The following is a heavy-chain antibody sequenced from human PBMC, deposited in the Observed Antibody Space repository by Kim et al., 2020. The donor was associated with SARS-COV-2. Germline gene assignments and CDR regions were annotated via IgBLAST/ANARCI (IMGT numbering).Heavy chain of an antibody. CDR3: ARSPLSPTIGYCSSTSCYGGFYFDY. CDR2: IYYSGST. D-gene: IGHD2-2*01. CDR1: GGSISSGGYY. Sequence: SETLSLTCTVSGGSISSGGYYWSWIRQHPGKGLEWIGYIYYSGSTYYNPSLKSRVTISVDTSKNQFSLKLSSVTAADTAVYYCARSPLSPTIGYCSSTSCYGGFYFDYWGQGTLVTVSS. V-gene: IGHV4-31*03. J-gene: IGHJ4*02.